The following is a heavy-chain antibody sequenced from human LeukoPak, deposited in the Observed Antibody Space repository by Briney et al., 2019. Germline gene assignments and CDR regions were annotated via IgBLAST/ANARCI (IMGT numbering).Heavy chain of an antibody. J-gene: IGHJ4*02. CDR3: AREGVHCSGRSCLKAY. Sequence: GGSRRLSCAASGFTFSTYWMSWVRQAPGKGLEWVANIKKDGSEKYYMDSVKGRFTISRDNAENSLYLQMNSLRAEDTAVYYCAREGVHCSGRSCLKAYWGQGTQVTVSS. V-gene: IGHV3-7*03. CDR2: IKKDGSEK. D-gene: IGHD2-15*01. CDR1: GFTFSTYW.